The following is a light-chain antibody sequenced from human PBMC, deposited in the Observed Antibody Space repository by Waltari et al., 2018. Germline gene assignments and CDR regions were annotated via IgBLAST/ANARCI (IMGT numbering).Light chain of an antibody. CDR1: QDLSSY. J-gene: IGKJ4*01. Sequence: DIQMTQSPSSLSASVGDRVTITCRASQDLSSYLAWYQQKPGKAPKFLTYKASTLESGVPSRFSGSGSGTDLTLIISSLQPEDFGTCYCQQHKRNPPTFGGGTKVEI. CDR2: KAS. V-gene: IGKV1-16*01. CDR3: QQHKRNPPT.